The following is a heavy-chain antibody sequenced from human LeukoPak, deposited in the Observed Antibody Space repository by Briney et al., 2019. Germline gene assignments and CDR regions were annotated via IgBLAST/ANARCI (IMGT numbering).Heavy chain of an antibody. CDR3: ARDILTGYYESYYYYGMDV. J-gene: IGHJ6*02. CDR2: INPNSGGT. CDR1: GYTFTGYY. V-gene: IGHV1-2*02. Sequence: ASVKDSCKASGYTFTGYYMHWVRQAPGQGLEWMGWINPNSGGTNYAQKFQGRVTMTRVTSISTAYMELSRLRSDDTAVYYCARDILTGYYESYYYYGMDVWGQGTTVTVSS. D-gene: IGHD3-9*01.